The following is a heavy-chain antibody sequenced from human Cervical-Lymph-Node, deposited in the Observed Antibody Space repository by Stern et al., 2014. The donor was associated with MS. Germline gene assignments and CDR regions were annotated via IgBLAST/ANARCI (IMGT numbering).Heavy chain of an antibody. V-gene: IGHV4-39*01. CDR2: IYYTGNT. CDR1: GGSISSSNYY. D-gene: IGHD3-16*02. CDR3: ARTGIFDYVWGTFRPFDY. J-gene: IGHJ4*02. Sequence: QVQLQESGPGLVKPSETLSLTCTVSGGSISSSNYYWGWIRQPPGKGLEWVGNIYYTGNTYYNPSLKSRVTISLDTSKNQFSRKLRFVTAADTAVYYCARTGIFDYVWGTFRPFDYWGQGTLVTVSS.